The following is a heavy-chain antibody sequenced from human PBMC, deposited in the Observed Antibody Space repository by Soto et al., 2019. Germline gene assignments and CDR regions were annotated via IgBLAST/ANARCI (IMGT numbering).Heavy chain of an antibody. CDR2: IIPIFGTA. CDR3: ARDRRHIVVVTAPKPYYYYYYGMDV. J-gene: IGHJ6*02. Sequence: SVKVSCKASGGTFSSYAISWVRQAPGQGLEWMGGIIPIFGTANYAQKFQGRVTITADESTSTAYMELSSLRSEDTAVYYCARDRRHIVVVTAPKPYYYYYYGMDVWGQGTRSPSP. CDR1: GGTFSSYA. D-gene: IGHD2-21*02. V-gene: IGHV1-69*13.